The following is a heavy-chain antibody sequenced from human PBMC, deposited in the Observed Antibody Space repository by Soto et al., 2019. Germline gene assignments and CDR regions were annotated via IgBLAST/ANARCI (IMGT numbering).Heavy chain of an antibody. CDR3: AKDNFGNEYYFDY. Sequence: EVQLLESGRGLVQPGGSLRLSCAASGFTFSSYAMSWVRQAPGKGLEWVSAISGSGGSTYYADSVKGRFTISRDNSKNTLYLQMNSLRAEDTAVYYCAKDNFGNEYYFDYWGQGTLVTVSS. J-gene: IGHJ4*02. D-gene: IGHD3-3*01. V-gene: IGHV3-23*01. CDR1: GFTFSSYA. CDR2: ISGSGGST.